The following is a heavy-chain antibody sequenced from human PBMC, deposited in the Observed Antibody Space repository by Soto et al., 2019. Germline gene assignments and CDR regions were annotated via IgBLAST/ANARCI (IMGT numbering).Heavy chain of an antibody. V-gene: IGHV3-74*01. CDR1: GFTFSSDW. CDR3: TRGCRGSQHYFDF. Sequence: SGGSLRLSCAASGFTFSSDWMHWVRQAPGKGLVWVSRINTDGSDTSYADSVKGRFTISRDNAKNMLYLQMNSLRAEDTAVYYCTRGCRGSQHYFDFPGQGYMVTVSS. J-gene: IGHJ4*02. D-gene: IGHD3-10*01. CDR2: INTDGSDT.